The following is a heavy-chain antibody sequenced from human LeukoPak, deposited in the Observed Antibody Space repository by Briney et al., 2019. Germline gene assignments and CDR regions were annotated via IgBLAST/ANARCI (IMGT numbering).Heavy chain of an antibody. CDR3: ARASYCSSTSCYLDFQH. CDR1: GGTFSSYA. D-gene: IGHD2-2*01. CDR2: TIPIFGTA. V-gene: IGHV1-69*05. J-gene: IGHJ1*01. Sequence: SVKVSCKASGGTFSSYAISWVRQAPGQGLEWMGGTIPIFGTANYAQKFQGRVTITTDESTSTAYMELSSLRSEDTAVYYCARASYCSSTSCYLDFQHWGQGTLVTVSS.